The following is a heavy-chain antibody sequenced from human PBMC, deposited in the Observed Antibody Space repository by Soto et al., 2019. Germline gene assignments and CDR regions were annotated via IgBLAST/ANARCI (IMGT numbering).Heavy chain of an antibody. V-gene: IGHV3-30-3*01. J-gene: IGHJ4*02. Sequence: QVQLVESGGGVVQPGRSLRLSCAASGFTFSSYAMHWVRQAPGKGLEWVAVISYDGSNKYYAGSVKGRFTISRDNSKNTLYLQMSSLRAEDTAVYYCARDMTAVAGDRGIFDYWGQGTLVTVSS. CDR3: ARDMTAVAGDRGIFDY. CDR2: ISYDGSNK. D-gene: IGHD6-19*01. CDR1: GFTFSSYA.